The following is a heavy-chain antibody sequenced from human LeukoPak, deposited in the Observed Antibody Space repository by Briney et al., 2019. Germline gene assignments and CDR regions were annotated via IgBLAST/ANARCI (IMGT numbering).Heavy chain of an antibody. CDR3: ARVLLWFGEWSFYYFDY. CDR1: GGSISSYY. Sequence: SETLSLNCSVSGGSISSYYWSWIRQPAGKGLEWIGRIYTSGSTNYNPSLKSRVTMSVDTSKNQLSLKLSSVTAADTAVYYCARVLLWFGEWSFYYFDYWGQGTLVTVS. D-gene: IGHD3-10*01. V-gene: IGHV4-4*07. J-gene: IGHJ4*02. CDR2: IYTSGST.